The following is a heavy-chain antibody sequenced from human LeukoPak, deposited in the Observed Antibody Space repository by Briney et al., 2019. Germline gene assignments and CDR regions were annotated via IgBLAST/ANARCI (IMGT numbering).Heavy chain of an antibody. J-gene: IGHJ5*02. CDR2: IYSGGNT. V-gene: IGHV3-53*01. CDR1: GFTVSINY. D-gene: IGHD2-15*01. CDR3: ARDSVVVVAATGWFDP. Sequence: PGGSLRLSCAASGFTVSINYMSWVRQAPGKGLEWVSVIYSGGNTYYADSVKGRFTISRDNSKNTVYLQMNSLRAEDTAVYYCARDSVVVVAATGWFDPWGQGTLVTVSS.